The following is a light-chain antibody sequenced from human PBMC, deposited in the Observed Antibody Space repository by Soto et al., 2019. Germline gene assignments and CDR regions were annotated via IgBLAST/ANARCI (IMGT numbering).Light chain of an antibody. CDR3: QQYGSSPLT. CDR1: QSVSGS. Sequence: EIVMTQSPATLSVSPGERATLSCRASQSVSGSLAWYQQKPGQAPRLLISGASTRATGIPARFSGSGSGTDFTLTISRLEPEDFAVYYCQQYGSSPLTFGGGTKVDI. CDR2: GAS. J-gene: IGKJ4*01. V-gene: IGKV3-20*01.